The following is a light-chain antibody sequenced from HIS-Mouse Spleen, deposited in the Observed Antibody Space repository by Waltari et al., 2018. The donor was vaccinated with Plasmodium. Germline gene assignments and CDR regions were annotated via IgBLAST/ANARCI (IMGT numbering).Light chain of an antibody. J-gene: IGKJ4*01. CDR3: QQYYSYPLT. Sequence: AIRITQSPSSLSAPTGDSVTITWRASQGISSYLSWYQQKPGKAPKLLIYAASTLQSGVPSRFSGSGSGTDFTLTISCLQSEDFATYYCQQYYSYPLTFGGGTKVEIK. CDR2: AAS. V-gene: IGKV1-8*01. CDR1: QGISSY.